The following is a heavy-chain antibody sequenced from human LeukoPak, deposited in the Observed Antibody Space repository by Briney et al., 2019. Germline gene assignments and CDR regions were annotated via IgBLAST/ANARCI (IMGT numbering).Heavy chain of an antibody. D-gene: IGHD2-15*01. CDR2: IKKTGSET. CDR1: GFTFSHFW. V-gene: IGHV3-7*01. CDR3: AREDGYCSGGNCYSYFDS. Sequence: RGSLRLSCAASGFTFSHFWMSWVRQALGKGLEWVAYIKKTGSETYYVDSVKGRFTITRDNTRNSLFLQMYSLRAEDTAVYFCAREDGYCSGGNCYSYFDSWGQGTLVTVSS. J-gene: IGHJ4*02.